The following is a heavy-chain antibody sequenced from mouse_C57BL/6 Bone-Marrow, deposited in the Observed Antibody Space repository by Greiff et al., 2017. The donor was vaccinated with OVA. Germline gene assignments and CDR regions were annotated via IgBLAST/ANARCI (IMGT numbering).Heavy chain of an antibody. J-gene: IGHJ1*03. CDR2: IYPGSGST. CDR3: ARGHYYGSSYPYWYFDV. CDR1: GYTFTSYW. V-gene: IGHV1-55*01. D-gene: IGHD1-1*01. Sequence: QVQLQQPGAELVKPGASVKMSCKASGYTFTSYWITWVKQRPGQGLEWIGDIYPGSGSTNYNEKFKSKATLTVDTSSSTAYMQLSSLTSEDSAVYYCARGHYYGSSYPYWYFDVWGTGTTVTVSS.